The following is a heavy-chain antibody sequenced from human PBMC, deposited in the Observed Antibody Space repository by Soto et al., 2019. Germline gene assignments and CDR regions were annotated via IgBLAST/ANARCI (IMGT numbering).Heavy chain of an antibody. CDR3: ARGLRRLPFFDS. CDR1: GGSISSYY. J-gene: IGHJ4*02. Sequence: PSETLSLTCTVSGGSISSYYWSWIRQPPGKGLEWIGYIYYSGSTNYNPSLKSRVTISVDTSKNQFSLKLSSVTAADTAVYYCARGLRRLPFFDSWGQGTLVTVS. D-gene: IGHD4-17*01. CDR2: IYYSGST. V-gene: IGHV4-59*01.